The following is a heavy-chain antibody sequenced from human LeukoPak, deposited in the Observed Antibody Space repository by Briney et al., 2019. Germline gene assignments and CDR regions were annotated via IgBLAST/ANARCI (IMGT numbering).Heavy chain of an antibody. Sequence: GASVKVSCKASGYTFTNYDINWVRQATGQGPEWMGWMNPKSGNTGYAQKFQGRVTMTRNTSISTAYMELSSLRSEDTAVYYCATESGYSSVYDYWGQGTLVTVSS. CDR2: MNPKSGNT. D-gene: IGHD6-13*01. CDR1: GYTFTNYD. V-gene: IGHV1-8*01. CDR3: ATESGYSSVYDY. J-gene: IGHJ4*02.